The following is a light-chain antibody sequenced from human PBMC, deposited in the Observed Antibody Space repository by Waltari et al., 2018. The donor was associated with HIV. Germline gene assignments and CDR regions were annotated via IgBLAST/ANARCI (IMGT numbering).Light chain of an antibody. CDR2: RNN. CDR3: ASWDDSLSGYVV. CDR1: SSNFGGNY. Sequence: QSVLTQPPSASGTPGQRVTISCSGSSSNFGGNYVYWYQQRPGTAPKLLIYRNNPRPSGFPGRFSGPKSGTSASMAISGLRSDDEADYYCASWDDSLSGYVVFGGGTKLTVL. J-gene: IGLJ2*01. V-gene: IGLV1-47*01.